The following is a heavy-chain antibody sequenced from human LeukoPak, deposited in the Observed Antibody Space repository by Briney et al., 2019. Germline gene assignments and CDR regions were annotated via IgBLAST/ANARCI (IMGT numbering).Heavy chain of an antibody. D-gene: IGHD6-13*01. V-gene: IGHV4-59*01. J-gene: IGHJ3*02. CDR3: ARAPQVTVYSSSWYDTLDAFDI. CDR2: IYYSGST. Sequence: KTSETLSLTCTVSGGSISSYYWSWIRQPPGKGLEWIGYIYYSGSTNYNPSLKSRVTISVDTSKNQFSLKLSSVTAADTAVYYCARAPQVTVYSSSWYDTLDAFDIWGQGTMVTVSS. CDR1: GGSISSYY.